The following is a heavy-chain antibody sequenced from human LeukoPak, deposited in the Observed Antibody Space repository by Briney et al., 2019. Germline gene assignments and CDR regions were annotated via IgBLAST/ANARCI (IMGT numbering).Heavy chain of an antibody. V-gene: IGHV1-18*01. Sequence: GASVKVSCKASGYTFTSYGISWVRQAPGQGLEWMGWISAYNGNTNYAQKLQGRVTMTTDTSTSTAYMELRSLRSDDTAVYYCARGAYDSSGLPVIERAFDIWGQGTMVTVSS. CDR1: GYTFTSYG. CDR3: ARGAYDSSGLPVIERAFDI. D-gene: IGHD3-22*01. CDR2: ISAYNGNT. J-gene: IGHJ3*02.